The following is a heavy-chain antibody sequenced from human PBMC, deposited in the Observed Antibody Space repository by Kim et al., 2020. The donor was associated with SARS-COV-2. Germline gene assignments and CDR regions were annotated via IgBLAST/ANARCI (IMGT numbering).Heavy chain of an antibody. CDR1: GFIFSSYA. CDR3: ARGTFSGRGRGMDV. CDR2: ISSGSSTI. J-gene: IGHJ6*02. V-gene: IGHV3-48*02. D-gene: IGHD1-26*01. Sequence: GGSLRLSCAASGFIFSSYAMNWVRQAPGKGLEWVSYISSGSSTIYYADSVKGRFTISRDNAKNSLFLEMNSLRDEDTAVYYCARGTFSGRGRGMDVWGQGTTVTVSS.